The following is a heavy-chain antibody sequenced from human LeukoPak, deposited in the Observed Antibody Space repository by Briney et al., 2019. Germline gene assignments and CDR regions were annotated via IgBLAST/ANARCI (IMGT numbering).Heavy chain of an antibody. D-gene: IGHD2-15*01. CDR2: ISDSGDGT. J-gene: IGHJ4*02. CDR3: AKRAILGYCSGGSCYNFFDY. Sequence: GGSLRLSCAASGFTFRTYAMSWVRQAPGKGLEWVSGISDSGDGTYYADSVKGRFTISRDNSKNTLYLQMNSLRAEDTAVYYCAKRAILGYCSGGSCYNFFDYWGQGTLVTVSS. CDR1: GFTFRTYA. V-gene: IGHV3-23*01.